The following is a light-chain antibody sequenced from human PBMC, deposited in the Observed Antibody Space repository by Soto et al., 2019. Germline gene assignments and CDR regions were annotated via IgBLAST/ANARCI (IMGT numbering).Light chain of an antibody. CDR3: SSYAGSSVV. CDR2: EVS. J-gene: IGLJ2*01. Sequence: QSALAQPRSVSGSPGQSVTISCTGSRGDVGAYNYVSWYQQYPGKAPKLIIYEVSKRPSGVPDRFSGSKSGNAASLTVSGLQAEDEADYYCSSYAGSSVVFGGGTKLTVL. CDR1: RGDVGAYNY. V-gene: IGLV2-11*01.